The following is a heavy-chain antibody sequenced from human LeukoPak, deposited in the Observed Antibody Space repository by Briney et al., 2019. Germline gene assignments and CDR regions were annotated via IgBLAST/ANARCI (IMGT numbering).Heavy chain of an antibody. CDR2: ISAYNGNT. J-gene: IGHJ4*02. CDR3: TRPYLAVVTVTAIKY. V-gene: IGHV1-18*01. D-gene: IGHD2-21*02. CDR1: GYTFTSYG. Sequence: ASVKVSCKASGYTFTSYGISWVRQAPGQGLEWMGWISAYNGNTNYAQKLQGRVTMTTDTSTSTAYMELRSLRSDDTAVYFCTRPYLAVVTVTAIKYWGQGTPVTVSS.